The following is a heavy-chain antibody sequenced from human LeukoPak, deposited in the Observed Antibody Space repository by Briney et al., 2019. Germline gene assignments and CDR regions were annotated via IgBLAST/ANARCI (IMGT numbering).Heavy chain of an antibody. J-gene: IGHJ4*02. D-gene: IGHD6-6*01. V-gene: IGHV3-23*01. CDR1: GFTFSSYT. Sequence: GGSLRLSCAASGFTFSSYTMTWVRQAPGRELEWVSSISGSGDSTYYADSVRGRFTISRDNSKNTLYLQMNSLRAEDTAVYYCAKLGKAARFHIFPYYFDYWGQGTLVTVSS. CDR3: AKLGKAARFHIFPYYFDY. CDR2: ISGSGDST.